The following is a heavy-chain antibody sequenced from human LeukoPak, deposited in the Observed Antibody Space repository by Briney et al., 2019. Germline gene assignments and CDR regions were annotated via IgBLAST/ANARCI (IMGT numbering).Heavy chain of an antibody. CDR3: ARDRYSYGYREPFDY. CDR1: GGSFSGYY. V-gene: IGHV4-34*01. J-gene: IGHJ4*02. D-gene: IGHD5-18*01. Sequence: PSETLSLTCAVYGGSFSGYYWSWIRQPPGKGLEWIGEINHSGSTNYNPSLKSRVTISVDTSKNQFSLKLSSVTAADTAVYYCARDRYSYGYREPFDYWGQGTLVTVSS. CDR2: INHSGST.